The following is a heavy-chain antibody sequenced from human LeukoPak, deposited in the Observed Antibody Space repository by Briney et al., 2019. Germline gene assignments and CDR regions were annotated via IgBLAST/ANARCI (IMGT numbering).Heavy chain of an antibody. J-gene: IGHJ4*02. CDR1: GFTVSSNY. V-gene: IGHV3-23*01. CDR2: ISGSGGST. CDR3: AKDYGIAVAGFFDY. Sequence: GGSLRLSCAASGFTVSSNYMSWVRQAPGKGLEWVSAISGSGGSTYYADSVKGRFTISRDNSKNTLYLQMNSLRAEDTAVYYCAKDYGIAVAGFFDYWGQGTLVTVSS. D-gene: IGHD6-19*01.